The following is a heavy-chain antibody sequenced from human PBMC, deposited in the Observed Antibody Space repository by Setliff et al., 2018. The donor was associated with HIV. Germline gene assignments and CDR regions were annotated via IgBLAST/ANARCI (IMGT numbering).Heavy chain of an antibody. D-gene: IGHD3-22*01. V-gene: IGHV4-59*01. Sequence: TLSLPCSVSGDAINRDFWTWMRQPPGKGLEWIGYVQYVGPANYNPSLQSRPTLSIDTSKNQFSLKLISVTAADTAVYYFARGEPPASRSGLLYWGQGMLVTVSS. CDR1: GDAINRDF. J-gene: IGHJ4*02. CDR2: VQYVGPA. CDR3: ARGEPPASRSGLLY.